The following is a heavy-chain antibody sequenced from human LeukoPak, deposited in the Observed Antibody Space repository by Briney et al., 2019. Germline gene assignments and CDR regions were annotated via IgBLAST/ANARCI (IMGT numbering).Heavy chain of an antibody. CDR2: IISSSRII. V-gene: IGHV3-48*01. Sequence: PGGSLRLSCAASGFTFSSSAMNWVRQAPGKGLEWVSYIISSSRIIYYAGSVKGRFTISRDNAKNSLYLQMNSLRAEDTAVYYCARVLAGGELFDYWGQGTLVTVSS. J-gene: IGHJ4*02. CDR1: GFTFSSSA. D-gene: IGHD2-15*01. CDR3: ARVLAGGELFDY.